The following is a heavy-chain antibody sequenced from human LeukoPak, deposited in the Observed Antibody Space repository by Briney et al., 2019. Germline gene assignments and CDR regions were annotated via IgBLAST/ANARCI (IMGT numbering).Heavy chain of an antibody. CDR1: GFTFSSYA. CDR2: ISGSGGGT. J-gene: IGHJ4*02. Sequence: GGSPRLSRVASGFTFSSYAMRSGRQAPGKGLEWASGISGSGGGTYYADSAKGRFTISRDNSKNTLYLQVNSLRAEDTAVYYCAKDRASKMTTVTKIDYWGQGTLVTVSS. V-gene: IGHV3-23*01. D-gene: IGHD4-17*01. CDR3: AKDRASKMTTVTKIDY.